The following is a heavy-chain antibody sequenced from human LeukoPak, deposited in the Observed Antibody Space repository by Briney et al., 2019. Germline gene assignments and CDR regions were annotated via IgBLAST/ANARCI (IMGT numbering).Heavy chain of an antibody. CDR1: GESFIGYY. CDR3: ARGRRQKPFDY. V-gene: IGHV4-34*01. J-gene: IGHJ4*02. Sequence: PSETLSLTCAVYGESFIGYYWSRIRQPPGKGLEWIGEINHSGSTNYNPSLKSRVTISVDTSKNQFSLKLSSVTAADTAVYYCARGRRQKPFDYWGQGTLVTVSS. CDR2: INHSGST.